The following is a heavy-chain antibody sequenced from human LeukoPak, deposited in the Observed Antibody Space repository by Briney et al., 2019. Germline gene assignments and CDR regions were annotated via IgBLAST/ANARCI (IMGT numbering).Heavy chain of an antibody. D-gene: IGHD6-19*01. Sequence: GGSLRLSCAASGFTFSSYGMHWVRQAPGKGLEWVAVISYDGSNKYYADSVKGRFTISRDNSKNTLYLQMNSLRAEDTAVYYCARHMWAGYFDYWGQGTLVTVSS. CDR2: ISYDGSNK. CDR1: GFTFSSYG. V-gene: IGHV3-30*03. J-gene: IGHJ4*02. CDR3: ARHMWAGYFDY.